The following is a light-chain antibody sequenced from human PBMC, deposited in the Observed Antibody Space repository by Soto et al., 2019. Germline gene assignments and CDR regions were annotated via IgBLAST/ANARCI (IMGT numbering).Light chain of an antibody. Sequence: DIQMTQSPSTLSASVGDRVPINCRASQSISSWLAWYQQKPGKAPKLLIYKASSLESGVPSRFSGSGSGTEFTLTISSLQPDDFATYYCQQYNSYWTFGQGTKVEIK. V-gene: IGKV1-5*03. CDR2: KAS. J-gene: IGKJ1*01. CDR3: QQYNSYWT. CDR1: QSISSW.